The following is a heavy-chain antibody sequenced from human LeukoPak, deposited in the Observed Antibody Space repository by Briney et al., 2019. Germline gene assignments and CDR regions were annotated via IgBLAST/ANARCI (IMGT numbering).Heavy chain of an antibody. V-gene: IGHV3-30*04. CDR1: GFTFSSYA. D-gene: IGHD6-25*01. J-gene: IGHJ4*02. CDR3: ARQAATLDY. Sequence: GRSLSLSCAASGFTFSSYAIHWVRQAPGKGLEWVAAISCDGSNKYYPDSVKGRFTISRDNSINTLYLQMNGLRAEDTAVYFCARQAATLDYWGQGTLVTVSS. CDR2: ISCDGSNK.